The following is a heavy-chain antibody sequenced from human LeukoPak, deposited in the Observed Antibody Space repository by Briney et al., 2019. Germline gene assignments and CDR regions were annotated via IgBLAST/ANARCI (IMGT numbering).Heavy chain of an antibody. CDR3: VRDHDALDY. CDR1: GFTFSRYS. CDR2: IRSSGDVI. V-gene: IGHV3-48*02. J-gene: IGHJ4*02. Sequence: GGSLRLSCATSGFTFSRYSMNWVRQAPGKGLEWVSYIRSSGDVIYYADSVKGRFTISRDTAKNSVYLQMNSLRDEDTAVYYCVRDHDALDYWGQGTQVSVSS. D-gene: IGHD1-1*01.